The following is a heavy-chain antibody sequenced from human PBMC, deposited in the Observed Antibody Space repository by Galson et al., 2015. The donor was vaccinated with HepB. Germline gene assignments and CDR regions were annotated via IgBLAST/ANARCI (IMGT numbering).Heavy chain of an antibody. CDR1: GFSLSTNGVG. CDR3: AQFGPFDP. Sequence: PALVKPTQTLTLTCTVSGFSLSTNGVGVGWIRQPPGQALEWLGLIFWDDDKRYSPSLKSRLTITKDTSKNQVVLTMTNMDPVDTATYYCAQFGPFDPWGQGTLVTVSS. J-gene: IGHJ5*02. D-gene: IGHD3-16*01. CDR2: IFWDDDK. V-gene: IGHV2-5*02.